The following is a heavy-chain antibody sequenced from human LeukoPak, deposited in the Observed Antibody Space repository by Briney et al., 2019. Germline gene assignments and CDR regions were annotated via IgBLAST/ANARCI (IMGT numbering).Heavy chain of an antibody. CDR3: ARDKHLLDY. J-gene: IGHJ4*02. Sequence: GGSLRLSCAASGFTFSSCWMSWVRQAPGKGLEWVANIKQDGSEKYYVDSVKGRFTISRDNAKNSLYLQMNSLRAEDTAVYYCARDKHLLDYWGQGTLVTVSS. CDR1: GFTFSSCW. CDR2: IKQDGSEK. V-gene: IGHV3-7*01.